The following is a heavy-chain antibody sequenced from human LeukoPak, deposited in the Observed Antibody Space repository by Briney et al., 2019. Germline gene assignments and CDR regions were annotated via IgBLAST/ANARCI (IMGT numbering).Heavy chain of an antibody. D-gene: IGHD4-17*01. J-gene: IGHJ3*01. CDR1: GIAFRNCA. CDR3: GIDPNGDYIGAFDF. CDR2: ITGSGTTT. V-gene: IGHV3-23*01. Sequence: GGSLRLSCVASGIAFRNCAMTWVRQAPGKGLEWVSSITGSGTTTRYADSVKGRFTISRDNSVDTLYLQVNSLSAEDTAVYYCGIDPNGDYIGAFDFWGQGTKVTASS.